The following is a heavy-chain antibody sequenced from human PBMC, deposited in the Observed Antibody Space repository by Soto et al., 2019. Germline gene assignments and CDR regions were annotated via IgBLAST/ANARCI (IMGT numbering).Heavy chain of an antibody. CDR1: GGSVTTNYW. D-gene: IGHD6-19*01. CDR3: GMSRGLYTIHS. Sequence: QLQESGPGLVKPSGTLSLTCAVTGGSVTTNYWCGWVRQSPVTGLEWIGDISHSRPTNCSPSLKTRVTLSADTSTSQFSLELKSVTAADTAVYFCGMSRGLYTIHSWGQGTLVTVSS. V-gene: IGHV4-4*02. CDR2: ISHSRPT. J-gene: IGHJ4*02.